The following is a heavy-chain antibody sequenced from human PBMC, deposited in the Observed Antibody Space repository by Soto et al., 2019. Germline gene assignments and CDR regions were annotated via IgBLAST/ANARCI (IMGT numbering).Heavy chain of an antibody. V-gene: IGHV4-34*01. D-gene: IGHD2-2*01. CDR1: GGSFSGYY. Sequence: QVQLQQWGAGLLKPSETLSLTCAVYGGSFSGYYWSWIRQPPGKGLEWIGEINHSGSTNYNPSLKSRVTISVDTSKNQFSLKLSSVTAADTAVYYCATHSHHCSSTSCYWSWGQGTLVTVSS. CDR3: ATHSHHCSSTSCYWS. CDR2: INHSGST. J-gene: IGHJ5*02.